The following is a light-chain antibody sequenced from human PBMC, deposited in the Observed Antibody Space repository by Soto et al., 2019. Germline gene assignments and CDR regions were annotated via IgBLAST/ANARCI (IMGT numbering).Light chain of an antibody. Sequence: DIVLTQSPATLSVSPGQRVTLSGRASQSVRSNLAWYQQKPGPAPSLLIYGASSRATGIPDSFSGSGSGTYSPPTISLKAPEDFAVYYCQQYGSPGTFGQGTKVDIK. CDR1: QSVRSN. CDR2: GAS. CDR3: QQYGSPGT. J-gene: IGKJ1*01. V-gene: IGKV3-20*01.